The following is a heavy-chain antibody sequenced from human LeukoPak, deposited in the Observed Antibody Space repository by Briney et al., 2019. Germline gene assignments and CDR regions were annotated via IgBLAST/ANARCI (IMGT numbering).Heavy chain of an antibody. CDR3: ARDLRWLSSYYAFDI. CDR1: GFSFSSYA. CDR2: ITTTSDYI. D-gene: IGHD3-22*01. J-gene: IGHJ3*02. Sequence: GGSLRLSCAASGFSFSSYAMTWVRQAPGKGLQWVSSITTTSDYIYYSDSVKGRFTISRDNAKNSLYLQMNSLRAEDTAVYYCARDLRWLSSYYAFDIWGQGTMVTVSS. V-gene: IGHV3-21*01.